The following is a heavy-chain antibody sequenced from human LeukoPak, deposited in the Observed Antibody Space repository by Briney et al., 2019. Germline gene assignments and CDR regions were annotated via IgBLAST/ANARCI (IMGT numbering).Heavy chain of an antibody. CDR2: INPNSGGT. D-gene: IGHD1-26*01. J-gene: IGHJ4*02. CDR3: ARDQGLSGSPLDY. Sequence: ASVKVSCKASRYTFSDYYMHWMRQAPGQGLESIVWINPNSGGTNYAQKLQGRVTMTRDTSISTAYMELSRLRSDDTAVYYCARDQGLSGSPLDYWGQGTLVTVSS. CDR1: RYTFSDYY. V-gene: IGHV1-2*02.